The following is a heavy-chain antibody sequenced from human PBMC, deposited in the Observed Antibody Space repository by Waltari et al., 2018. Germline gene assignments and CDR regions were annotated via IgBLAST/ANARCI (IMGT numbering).Heavy chain of an antibody. V-gene: IGHV4-38-2*02. J-gene: IGHJ5*02. Sequence: QVQLQESGPGLVKPSETLSLTCAVSGYSISSGYYWGWIRQPPGKGLEWIGSIYHSGSTYYNPSLKSRVTISVDTSKNQFSLKLSSVTAADTAVYYCARDRMIVALRSPLARDNWFDPWGQGTLVTVSS. CDR1: GYSISSGYY. D-gene: IGHD3-22*01. CDR3: ARDRMIVALRSPLARDNWFDP. CDR2: IYHSGST.